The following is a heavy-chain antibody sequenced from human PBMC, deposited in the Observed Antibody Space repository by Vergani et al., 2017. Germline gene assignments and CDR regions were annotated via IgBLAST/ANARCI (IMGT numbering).Heavy chain of an antibody. CDR1: GFTFSNYA. J-gene: IGHJ4*02. V-gene: IGHV3-30*02. D-gene: IGHD2-15*01. Sequence: VQLLQSGGGVIQPGGSVRLSCAASGFTFSNYAMNWVRQAPGQGMEWVAFTRYDGIVEYYGDSVRGRFTISRDNSKNTLYLQMSRLRPEDTAVYYCATAGAAYCRGASCYDFFEYWGQGTLVTVAS. CDR2: TRYDGIVE. CDR3: ATAGAAYCRGASCYDFFEY.